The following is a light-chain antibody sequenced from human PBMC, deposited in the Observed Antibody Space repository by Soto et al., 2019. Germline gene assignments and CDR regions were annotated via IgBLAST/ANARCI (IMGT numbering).Light chain of an antibody. CDR3: MQPLQTPWT. CDR2: LGS. J-gene: IGKJ1*01. V-gene: IGKV2-28*01. CDR1: QSLLHTDGYNY. Sequence: EIVMTQSPLSLPVTPGEPASISCRSSQSLLHTDGYNYLDWYLQKPGQSPQLLIYLGSHRASGVPDRFSGSGSGTDFTLKISRVEAEDVGVYYCMQPLQTPWTFGQGTKVDIQ.